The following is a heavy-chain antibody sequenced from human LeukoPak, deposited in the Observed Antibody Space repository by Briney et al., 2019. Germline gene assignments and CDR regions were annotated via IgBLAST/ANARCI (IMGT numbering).Heavy chain of an antibody. CDR1: GFTVRSNY. D-gene: IGHD2-21*02. Sequence: GGSLRLSCAASGFTVRSNYMSWVRQAPGKGLEWVSVIYTGGSTYYADSVKGRFTISRDNSNNTLYLQMNSLRVEDTAVYYCAGGAGDLNGFHIWGQRKIVNVSS. CDR2: IYTGGST. V-gene: IGHV3-66*01. J-gene: IGHJ3*02. CDR3: AGGAGDLNGFHI.